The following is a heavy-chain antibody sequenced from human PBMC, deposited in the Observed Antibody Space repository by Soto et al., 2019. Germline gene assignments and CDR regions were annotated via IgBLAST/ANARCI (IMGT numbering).Heavy chain of an antibody. J-gene: IGHJ4*02. CDR1: GGTFSSYT. CDR3: ARSDIVATIFY. V-gene: IGHV1-69*02. D-gene: IGHD5-12*01. CDR2: IIPILGIA. Sequence: QVQLVQSGAEVKKPGSSVKVSCKASGGTFSSYTISWVRQAPGQGLEWMGRIIPILGIANYAQKFQGRVTITADKSTSTAYMELSSVRSEDTAVYYCARSDIVATIFYWGQGTLVTVSS.